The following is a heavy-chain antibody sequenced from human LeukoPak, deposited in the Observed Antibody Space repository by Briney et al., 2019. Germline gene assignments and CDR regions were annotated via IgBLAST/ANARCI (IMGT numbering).Heavy chain of an antibody. CDR1: GGSFSGYY. Sequence: PSETLSLTCAVYGGSFSGYYWSWIRQPPGKGLEWIGEINHSGGTNYNPSLKSRVTISVDTSKNQFSLKLSSVTAADTAVYYCARAYCDGGSCYGPYFDYWGQGTLVTVSS. CDR2: INHSGGT. CDR3: ARAYCDGGSCYGPYFDY. V-gene: IGHV4-34*01. J-gene: IGHJ4*02. D-gene: IGHD2-15*01.